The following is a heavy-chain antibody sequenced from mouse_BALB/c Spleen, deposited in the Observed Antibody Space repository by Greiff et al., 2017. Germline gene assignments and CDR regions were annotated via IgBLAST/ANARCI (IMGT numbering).Heavy chain of an antibody. J-gene: IGHJ3*01. Sequence: VHLVESGAELVKPGASVKLSCKASGYTFTSYYMYWVKQRPGQGLEWIGEINPSNGGTNFNEKFKSKATLTVDKSSSTAYMQLSSLTSEDSAVYYCTRGLQFAYWGQGTLVTVSA. CDR2: INPSNGGT. CDR3: TRGLQFAY. V-gene: IGHV1S81*02. D-gene: IGHD2-13*01. CDR1: GYTFTSYY.